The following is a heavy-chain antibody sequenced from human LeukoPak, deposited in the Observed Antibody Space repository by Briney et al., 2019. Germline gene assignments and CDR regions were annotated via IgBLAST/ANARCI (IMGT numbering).Heavy chain of an antibody. CDR1: GFTAITTT. CDR3: AREGKWLQLRYFDY. Sequence: PGGSLGLSVPASGFTAITTTRAWAGRAQGKGLEWVSVIHTGGSTYYADSVKGRFTISRDTSNNTLYLQMNSLRADDTAVYYCAREGKWLQLRYFDYWGQGTLVTVSS. V-gene: IGHV3-53*01. J-gene: IGHJ4*02. D-gene: IGHD5-24*01. CDR2: IHTGGST.